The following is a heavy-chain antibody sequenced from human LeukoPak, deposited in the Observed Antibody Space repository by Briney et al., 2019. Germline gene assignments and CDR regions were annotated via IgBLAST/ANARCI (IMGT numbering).Heavy chain of an antibody. D-gene: IGHD6-19*01. CDR3: AGSIAVAAHFDY. CDR2: IYYSGST. V-gene: IGHV4-39*01. CDR1: GGSISSSSYY. Sequence: PSETLSLTCTVSGGSISSSSYYWGWIRQPPGKGLEWIGSIYYSGSTYYNPFLKSRVTISVDTSKNQFSLKLSSVTAADTAVYYCAGSIAVAAHFDYWGQGTLVTVPP. J-gene: IGHJ4*02.